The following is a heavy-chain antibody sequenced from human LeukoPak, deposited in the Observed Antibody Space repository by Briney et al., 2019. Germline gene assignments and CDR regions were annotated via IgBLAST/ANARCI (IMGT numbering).Heavy chain of an antibody. CDR1: GGTFSSYA. CDR3: ARVGPLEQQQLVPEFDP. Sequence: SVKVSCKASGGTFSSYAISWVRQAPGQGLEWMGRIIPILGIANYAQKFQGRVTITADKSTSTAYMELSSLRSDDTAVYYCARVGPLEQQQLVPEFDPWGQGTLVTVSS. D-gene: IGHD6-13*01. J-gene: IGHJ5*02. CDR2: IIPILGIA. V-gene: IGHV1-69*04.